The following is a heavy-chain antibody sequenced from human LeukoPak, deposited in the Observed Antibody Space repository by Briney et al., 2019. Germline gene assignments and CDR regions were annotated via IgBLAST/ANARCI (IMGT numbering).Heavy chain of an antibody. CDR3: ATIRLSSSSHYFDY. V-gene: IGHV3-21*01. J-gene: IGHJ4*02. CDR1: GFIVSSNY. Sequence: PGGSLRLSCAASGFIVSSNYMNWVRRAPGKGLEWVSSISSSSSYIYYADSVKGRFTISRDNAKNSLYLQMNSLRAEDTAVYYCATIRLSSSSHYFDYWGQGTLVTVSS. CDR2: ISSSSSYI. D-gene: IGHD6-6*01.